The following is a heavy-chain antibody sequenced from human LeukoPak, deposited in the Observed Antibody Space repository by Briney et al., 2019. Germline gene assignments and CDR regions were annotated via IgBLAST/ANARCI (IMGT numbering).Heavy chain of an antibody. V-gene: IGHV4-39*01. Sequence: PSETLSLTCTVSGGSISSSSYYWGWIRQPPGKGLEWIGSIYYSGSTYYNPSLKSRVTISVDTSKKRFSLKLSSVTAADTAVYYCARHRRFRDIVATRDYFDYWGQGTLVTVSS. CDR2: IYYSGST. D-gene: IGHD5-12*01. CDR3: ARHRRFRDIVATRDYFDY. J-gene: IGHJ4*02. CDR1: GGSISSSSYY.